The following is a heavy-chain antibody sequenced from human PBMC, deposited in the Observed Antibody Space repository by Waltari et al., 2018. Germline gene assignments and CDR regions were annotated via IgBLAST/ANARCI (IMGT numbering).Heavy chain of an antibody. Sequence: QVQLVESGGGVVQPGRSLRLSCVASGFTLSSYGMHWVRQTPGKGLEWVAVISSDGRNYYYADSVKGRFTISRDNSKNTLYLQMNSLRAEDTAVYYCAKGAYYFDYWGQGTLVTVSS. CDR2: ISSDGRNY. CDR1: GFTLSSYG. J-gene: IGHJ4*02. V-gene: IGHV3-30*18. CDR3: AKGAYYFDY.